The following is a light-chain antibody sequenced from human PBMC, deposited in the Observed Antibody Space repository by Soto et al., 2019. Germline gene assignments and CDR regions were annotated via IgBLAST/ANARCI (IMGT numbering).Light chain of an antibody. Sequence: EIVLTQSPATLSLSPGERATLSCRASQSVRRYLAWYQQKPGQAPRLLIYDAANRATGIPARFSGSGSGTDFTLTISSLEPEDFAVYYCQQRSSWPSITFGQGTRLEIK. J-gene: IGKJ5*01. CDR3: QQRSSWPSIT. CDR1: QSVRRY. V-gene: IGKV3-11*01. CDR2: DAA.